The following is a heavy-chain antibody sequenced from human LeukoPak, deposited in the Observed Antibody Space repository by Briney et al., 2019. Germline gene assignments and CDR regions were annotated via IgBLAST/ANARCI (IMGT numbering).Heavy chain of an antibody. V-gene: IGHV4-30-4*01. CDR1: GGSISSGDYY. D-gene: IGHD5-18*01. CDR2: IYYSGST. Sequence: SETLSLTCTVSGGSISSGDYYWSWIRQPPGKGLGWIGYIYYSGSTYYNPSLKSRVTISVDTSKNQFSLKLSSVTAADTAVYYCARDSSTAMAKTYYYYGMDVWGKGTTVTVSS. J-gene: IGHJ6*04. CDR3: ARDSSTAMAKTYYYYGMDV.